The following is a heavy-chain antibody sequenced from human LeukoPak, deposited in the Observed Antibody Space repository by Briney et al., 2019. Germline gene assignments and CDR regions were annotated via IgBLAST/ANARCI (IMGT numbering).Heavy chain of an antibody. D-gene: IGHD4-11*01. CDR2: IIPIFGTA. CDR1: GGTFSSYA. CDR3: ARVRNYSNLRRLYGMDV. V-gene: IGHV1-69*13. Sequence: SVKVSCKASGGTFSSYAISWVRQAPGQGLEWMGGIIPIFGTANYAQKFQGRVTITADESTSTAYMELSSLRSEDTAVYYCARVRNYSNLRRLYGMDVWGQGTTVTVSS. J-gene: IGHJ6*02.